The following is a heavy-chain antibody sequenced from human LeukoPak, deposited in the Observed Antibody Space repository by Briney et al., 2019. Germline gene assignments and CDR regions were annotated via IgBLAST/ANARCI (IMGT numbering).Heavy chain of an antibody. Sequence: KAGGSLRLSCAASGFTVSSNYMSWVRQAPGKGLEWVSVIYSGGSTYYADSVKGRFTISRDNSKNTLYLQMNSLRAEDTAVYYCARDGGYYYYYMDVWGKGTTVTVSS. CDR3: ARDGGYYYYYMDV. CDR2: IYSGGST. J-gene: IGHJ6*03. CDR1: GFTVSSNY. V-gene: IGHV3-53*01. D-gene: IGHD3-10*01.